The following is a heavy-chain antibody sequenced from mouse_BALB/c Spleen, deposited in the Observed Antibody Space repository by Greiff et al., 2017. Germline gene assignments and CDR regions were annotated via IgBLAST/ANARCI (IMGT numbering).Heavy chain of an antibody. CDR3: ARWIITTAMDY. Sequence: VQLQQSGAELVKPGASVKLSCTASGFNIKDTYMHWVKQRPEQGLEWIGRIDPANGNTKYDPKFQGKATITADTSSNTAYLQLSSLTSEDTAVYYCARWIITTAMDYWGQGTSVTVSS. J-gene: IGHJ4*01. V-gene: IGHV14-3*02. D-gene: IGHD1-2*01. CDR2: IDPANGNT. CDR1: GFNIKDTY.